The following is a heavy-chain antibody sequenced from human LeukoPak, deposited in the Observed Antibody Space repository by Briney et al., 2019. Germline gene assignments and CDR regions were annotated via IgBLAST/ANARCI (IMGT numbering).Heavy chain of an antibody. V-gene: IGHV4-59*01. Sequence: SETLSLTCTVSGVSISSYYWSWIRQPPGKGLEWIGYIYYSGSTNYNPSLKSRVTISVDTSKNQFSLKLSSVTAADTAVYYCASGTYSSGWYYYYYGMDVWGQGTTVTVSS. J-gene: IGHJ6*02. CDR1: GVSISSYY. D-gene: IGHD6-19*01. CDR3: ASGTYSSGWYYYYYGMDV. CDR2: IYYSGST.